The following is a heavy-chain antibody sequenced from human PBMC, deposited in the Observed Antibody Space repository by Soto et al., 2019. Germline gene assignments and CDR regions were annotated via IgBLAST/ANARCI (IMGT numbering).Heavy chain of an antibody. Sequence: SETLSLTCTVSGGSISSYYWSWIRQPPGKGLEWIGYIYYSGSTNYNPSLKSRVTISVDTSKNQFSLKLSSVTAADTAVYYCARAPGYCSGGSCYSLNYFDYWGQGTLVTVSS. D-gene: IGHD2-15*01. J-gene: IGHJ4*02. CDR1: GGSISSYY. CDR3: ARAPGYCSGGSCYSLNYFDY. CDR2: IYYSGST. V-gene: IGHV4-59*08.